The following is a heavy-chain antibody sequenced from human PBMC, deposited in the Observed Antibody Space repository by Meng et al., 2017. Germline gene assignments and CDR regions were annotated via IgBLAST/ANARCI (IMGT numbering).Heavy chain of an antibody. CDR1: GFTVSSNY. V-gene: IGHV3-7*01. CDR2: IKQDGSEK. J-gene: IGHJ4*02. Sequence: GGSLRLSCAASGFTVSSNYMSWVRQAPGKGLEWVANIKQDGSEKYYVDSVKGRFTISRDNAKNSLYLQMNSLRAEDTAVYYCARIIRYCSGGSCSPPYYFDYWGQGTLVTVSS. D-gene: IGHD2-15*01. CDR3: ARIIRYCSGGSCSPPYYFDY.